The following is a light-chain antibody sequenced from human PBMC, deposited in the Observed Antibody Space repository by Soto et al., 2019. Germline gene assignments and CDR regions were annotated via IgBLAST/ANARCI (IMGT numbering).Light chain of an antibody. CDR3: HQYGTAPLT. CDR2: GAS. J-gene: IGKJ3*01. Sequence: EIVLTQSPGTPSLSPGERATLSCRASQSIGSSYLAWYQQKPGQAPRLLIYGASSRATGIPDRFSGSGSGTDFTLTISRLEPEDFSVYYCHQYGTAPLTFGPGTKVDIK. V-gene: IGKV3-20*01. CDR1: QSIGSSY.